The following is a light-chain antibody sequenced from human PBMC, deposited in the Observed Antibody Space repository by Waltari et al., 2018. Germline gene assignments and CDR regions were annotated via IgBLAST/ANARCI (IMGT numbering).Light chain of an antibody. CDR2: ASH. J-gene: IGKJ4*01. CDR1: QSIDFY. V-gene: IGKV1-39*02. CDR3: QVVNNYPLS. Sequence: DIQMTQSPSSLSASVGDRITITCRASQSIDFYLHWYRQRPGQAPELLIYASHILQSGVPSRFRGSGSGTEFTLTISSLQTEDFASYYCQVVNNYPLSFGGGTKVEI.